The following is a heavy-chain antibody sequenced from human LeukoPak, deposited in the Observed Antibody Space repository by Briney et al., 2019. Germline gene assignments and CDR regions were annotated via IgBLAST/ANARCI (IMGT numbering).Heavy chain of an antibody. V-gene: IGHV1-69*13. CDR1: GGTFSNYA. CDR3: AKRSVGYDFWSGVDY. CDR2: IIPIFGTA. Sequence: SVKVSCKASGGTFSNYAISWVRQAPGQGLEWMGGIIPIFGTANYAQKFQGRVTITADESTSTAYMELSSLRSEDTAVYYCAKRSVGYDFWSGVDYWGQGTLVTVSS. D-gene: IGHD3-3*01. J-gene: IGHJ4*02.